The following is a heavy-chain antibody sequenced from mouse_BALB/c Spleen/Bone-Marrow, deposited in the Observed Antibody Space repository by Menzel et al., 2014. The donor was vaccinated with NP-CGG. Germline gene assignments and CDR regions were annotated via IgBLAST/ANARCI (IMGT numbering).Heavy chain of an antibody. V-gene: IGHV1S56*01. J-gene: IGHJ4*01. CDR2: IYPGNFNT. CDR3: ARKSQRAYDSMNY. CDR1: GYSFTSYY. D-gene: IGHD2-4*01. Sequence: LQESGPELVKTGASVRISCKASGYSFTSYYIHWVRQRPGQGLEWIGWIYPGNFNTKFNEKFKGKATLTADKSSSTASMQLSSLSTEDSAVYFCARKSQRAYDSMNYWGQGTSLTVSS.